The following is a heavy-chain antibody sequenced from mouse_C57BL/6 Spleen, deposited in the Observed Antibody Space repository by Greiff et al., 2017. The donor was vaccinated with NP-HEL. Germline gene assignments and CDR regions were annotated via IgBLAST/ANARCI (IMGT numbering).Heavy chain of an antibody. J-gene: IGHJ4*01. CDR2: IYPGSGST. CDR1: GYTFTSYW. CDR3: AREGTTVVANAMDY. V-gene: IGHV1-55*01. D-gene: IGHD1-1*01. Sequence: QVQLQQPGAELVKPGASVKMSCKASGYTFTSYWITWVKQRPGQGLEWIGDIYPGSGSTNYNEKFKSKATLTVDTSSSTAYMELHSLTSEDSAVYFCAREGTTVVANAMDYWGQGTSVTVSS.